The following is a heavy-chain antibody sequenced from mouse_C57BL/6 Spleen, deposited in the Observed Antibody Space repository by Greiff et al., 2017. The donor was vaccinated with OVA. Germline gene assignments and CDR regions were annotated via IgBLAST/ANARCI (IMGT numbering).Heavy chain of an antibody. CDR1: GFTFSGYF. CDR3: AREGGLRRRDWYFDV. D-gene: IGHD2-4*01. V-gene: IGHV5-16*01. Sequence: EGQLVGSEGGLVQPGSFMKISFTGPGFTFSGYFIALVPQVPEKGLEWVAKINYDGSSTYYLDSLKSRFIISRDNAKNILYLQMSSLKSEDTATYYCAREGGLRRRDWYFDVWGTGTTVTVSS. CDR2: INYDGSST. J-gene: IGHJ1*03.